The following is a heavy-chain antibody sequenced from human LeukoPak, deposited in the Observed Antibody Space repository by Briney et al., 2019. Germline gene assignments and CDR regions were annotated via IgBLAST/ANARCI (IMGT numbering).Heavy chain of an antibody. V-gene: IGHV3-30*02. Sequence: HPGGSLRLSCAASGFTFSSYGMHWVRQAPGKGLEWVAFIRYDGSNKYYADSVKGRFTISRDNSKNRLYLQMNSLRAEDTAVYYCARGGIAVAGINYYYYDMDVWGQGTTVTVSS. J-gene: IGHJ6*02. CDR1: GFTFSSYG. CDR3: ARGGIAVAGINYYYYDMDV. D-gene: IGHD6-19*01. CDR2: IRYDGSNK.